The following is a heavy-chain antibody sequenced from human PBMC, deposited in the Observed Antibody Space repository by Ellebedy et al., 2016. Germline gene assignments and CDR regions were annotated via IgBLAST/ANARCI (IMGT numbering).Heavy chain of an antibody. CDR2: INPSGGST. D-gene: IGHD5-18*01. Sequence: ASVKVSCXASEYTFTTYYTHWVRQAPGQGLEWMGMINPSGGSTRYAQKFQGRVTMTRDTSTSTVYMELSSLRSEDTAVYYCARDNGPDSYGPKLDYWGQGTLVTVSS. CDR1: EYTFTTYY. CDR3: ARDNGPDSYGPKLDY. J-gene: IGHJ4*02. V-gene: IGHV1-46*01.